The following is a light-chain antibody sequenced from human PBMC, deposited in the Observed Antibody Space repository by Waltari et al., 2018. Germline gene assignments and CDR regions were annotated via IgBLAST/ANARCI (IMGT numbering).Light chain of an antibody. CDR3: GSYSGTTTFV. CDR2: DVS. CDR1: VSYVGGYNY. V-gene: IGLV2-14*03. J-gene: IGLJ1*01. Sequence: QSALAQPASVSGSPGQSITLSCTGSVSYVGGYNYVSWYQQHPGKTPKVIIYDVSDRPSGVSNRFSGSKSGNTASLTISGLQAEDEADYYCGSYSGTTTFVFGTGTYVTVL.